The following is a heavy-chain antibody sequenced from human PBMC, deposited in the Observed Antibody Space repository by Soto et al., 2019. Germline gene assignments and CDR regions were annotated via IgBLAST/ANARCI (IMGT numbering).Heavy chain of an antibody. CDR3: ARLRLRLRYFDWLSMDV. CDR1: GYSFTSYW. J-gene: IGHJ6*02. D-gene: IGHD3-9*01. V-gene: IGHV5-51*01. CDR2: IYPGDSDT. Sequence: GESLKSSCKGSGYSFTSYWIGWVRQLPGKGLEWMGIIYPGDSDTRYSPSFQGQVTISADKSISTAYLQWSSLKASDTAMYYCARLRLRLRYFDWLSMDVWGQGTTVTVSS.